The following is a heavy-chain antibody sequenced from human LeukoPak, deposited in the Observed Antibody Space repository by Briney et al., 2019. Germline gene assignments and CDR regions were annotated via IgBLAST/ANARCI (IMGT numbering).Heavy chain of an antibody. J-gene: IGHJ3*02. V-gene: IGHV3-21*01. Sequence: PGGSLRLSCAASKFTFSSFGMTWVRQAPGKGLEWVSSISSSSSYRYYADSVKGRFTISRDNAKNSLYLQMNSLRAEDTAVYYCARDLMVLAFDIWGQGTMVTVSS. CDR1: KFTFSSFG. D-gene: IGHD3-10*01. CDR3: ARDLMVLAFDI. CDR2: ISSSSSYR.